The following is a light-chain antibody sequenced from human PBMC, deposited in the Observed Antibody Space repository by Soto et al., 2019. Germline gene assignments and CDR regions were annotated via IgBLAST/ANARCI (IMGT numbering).Light chain of an antibody. Sequence: QSVLTQPASVSGSPGQSITISCTGTSSDVGGYNYVSWYQQHPGKAPKVMIYDVTKRPSGISNRFSGSKSGNTAALTISGLQVEDEADYYCSSYRRGSTRVVFGGGTKLIVL. V-gene: IGLV2-14*03. CDR3: SSYRRGSTRVV. CDR1: SSDVGGYNY. CDR2: DVT. J-gene: IGLJ2*01.